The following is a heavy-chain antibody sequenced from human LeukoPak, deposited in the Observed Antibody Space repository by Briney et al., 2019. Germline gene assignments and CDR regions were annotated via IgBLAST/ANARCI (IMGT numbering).Heavy chain of an antibody. CDR1: GFTFGNYG. CDR2: ISGSGAST. J-gene: IGHJ4*02. CDR3: AKAVVIVPSATPFDY. V-gene: IGHV3-23*01. Sequence: PGGSLRLSCAASGFTFGNYGMTWVRQAPGKGLEWVSAISGSGASTFYADSVKGRFTISRDNSKITLYLQMNSLRAEDTALYYCAKAVVIVPSATPFDYWGQGTLVTVSS. D-gene: IGHD2-2*01.